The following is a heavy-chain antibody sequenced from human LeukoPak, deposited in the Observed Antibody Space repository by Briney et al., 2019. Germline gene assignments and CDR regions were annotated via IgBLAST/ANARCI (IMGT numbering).Heavy chain of an antibody. V-gene: IGHV5-51*01. CDR3: ARHRVYPTWGDYYGMDV. CDR2: IYPGDSDT. D-gene: IGHD6-13*01. Sequence: GESLKISCKGSGYSFTSYWIGWVRQVPGKGLEWMGIIYPGDSDTRYSPSFQGQVTISADKSISTAYLQWSSLKASDTAMYYCARHRVYPTWGDYYGMDVWGQGTTVTVSS. CDR1: GYSFTSYW. J-gene: IGHJ6*02.